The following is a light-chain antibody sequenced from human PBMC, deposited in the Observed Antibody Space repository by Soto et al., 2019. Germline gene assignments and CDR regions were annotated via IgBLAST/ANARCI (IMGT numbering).Light chain of an antibody. CDR1: SSDVGAYIY. J-gene: IGLJ2*01. CDR3: SSYAGGNNLE. V-gene: IGLV2-8*01. Sequence: QSALTQPPSASGSPGQSVTISCTGTSSDVGAYIYVSWYQQHPGKAPKLMIYEATKRPSGVPDRFSGSKSGNTASLTVSGLQVEDEAEYYCSSYAGGNNLEFGGGTKLTVL. CDR2: EAT.